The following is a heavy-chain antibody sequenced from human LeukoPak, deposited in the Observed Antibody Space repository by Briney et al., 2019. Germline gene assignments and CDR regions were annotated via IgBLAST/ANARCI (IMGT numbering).Heavy chain of an antibody. V-gene: IGHV4-31*03. CDR3: ASGQYYYDSSGSRRGFDY. Sequence: SETLSLTCTVSGGSISSGGYYWSWIRQHPGKGLAWIGYIYYSGSTYYNPSLKSRVTISVDTSKNQFSLKLSSVTAADTAVYYCASGQYYYDSSGSRRGFDYWGQGTLVTVSS. CDR2: IYYSGST. D-gene: IGHD3-22*01. CDR1: GGSISSGGYY. J-gene: IGHJ4*02.